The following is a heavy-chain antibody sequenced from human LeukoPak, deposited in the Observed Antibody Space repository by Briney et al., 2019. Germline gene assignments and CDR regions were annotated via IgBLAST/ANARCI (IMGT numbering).Heavy chain of an antibody. CDR1: GITFSSYS. CDR2: ISSSTSTV. Sequence: PGGSLRLSCAASGITFSSYSMNWVRQAPGKGLEGISYISSSTSTVFYADSVKGRFTISRDNANNSLYLQMNSLRAEDTAVYYCARRFGSARDDYMDVWGKGTTVTVSS. D-gene: IGHD3-16*01. J-gene: IGHJ6*03. V-gene: IGHV3-48*01. CDR3: ARRFGSARDDYMDV.